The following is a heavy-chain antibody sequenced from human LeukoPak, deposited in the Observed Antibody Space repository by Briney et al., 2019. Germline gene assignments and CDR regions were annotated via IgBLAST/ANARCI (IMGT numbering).Heavy chain of an antibody. V-gene: IGHV1-18*04. CDR1: GYSFTGYY. J-gene: IGHJ4*02. Sequence: EASVKVSCKASGYSFTGYYMHWVRRAPGQGLEWMGWISPYNGNTRYAQKFQGRVAMTTDTSTTTAYMELRGLRFNDTAVYYCARAGSGSGWYFDYWGQGTLVTVSS. CDR3: ARAGSGSGWYFDY. CDR2: ISPYNGNT. D-gene: IGHD6-19*01.